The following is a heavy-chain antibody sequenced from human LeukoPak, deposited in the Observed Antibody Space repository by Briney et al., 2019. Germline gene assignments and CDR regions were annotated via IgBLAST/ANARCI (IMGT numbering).Heavy chain of an antibody. V-gene: IGHV3-9*03. Sequence: GRSLRLSCAASGFTFDDYAMHWVRQAPGKGLELVSGISWNSGSIGYADSVKGRFTISRDNAKNSLYLQMNSLRAEDMALYYCAKDQNSGSGWAFDYWGQGTLVTVSS. D-gene: IGHD6-19*01. J-gene: IGHJ4*02. CDR1: GFTFDDYA. CDR3: AKDQNSGSGWAFDY. CDR2: ISWNSGSI.